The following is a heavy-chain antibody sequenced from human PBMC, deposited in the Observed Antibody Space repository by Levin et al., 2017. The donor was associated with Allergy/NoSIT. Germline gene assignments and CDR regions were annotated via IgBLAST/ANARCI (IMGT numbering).Heavy chain of an antibody. V-gene: IGHV3-13*01. Sequence: SGGSLRLSCAASGFPFSSYDMHWVRQAPGKGLEWLSAIDTAGETYYPGAVRGRFTISRENAKNSLYLQINSLRAGDTAVYFCVREAGGDSNIDPFDHWGQGTLVTVSS. D-gene: IGHD4-11*01. CDR1: GFPFSSYD. CDR3: VREAGGDSNIDPFDH. CDR2: IDTAGET. J-gene: IGHJ4*02.